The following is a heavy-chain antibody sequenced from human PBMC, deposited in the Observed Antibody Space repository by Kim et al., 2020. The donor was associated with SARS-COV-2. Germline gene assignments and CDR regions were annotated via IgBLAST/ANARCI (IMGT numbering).Heavy chain of an antibody. D-gene: IGHD2-15*01. J-gene: IGHJ4*02. CDR3: AADGYCSGGSCYSEGDY. V-gene: IGHV1-58*01. CDR1: GFTFTSSA. CDR2: IVVGSGNT. Sequence: SVKVSCKASGFTFTSSAVQWVRQARGQRLEWIGWIVVGSGNTNYAQKFQERVTITRDMSTSTAYMELSSLRSEDTAVYYCAADGYCSGGSCYSEGDYWGQGTLVTVSS.